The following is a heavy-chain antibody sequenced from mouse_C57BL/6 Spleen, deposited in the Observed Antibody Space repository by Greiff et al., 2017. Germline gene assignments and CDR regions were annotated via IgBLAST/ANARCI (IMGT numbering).Heavy chain of an antibody. J-gene: IGHJ2*01. CDR1: GYAFSSDW. D-gene: IGHD1-1*01. CDR3: AREDYYGSYYLDY. V-gene: IGHV1-80*01. Sequence: QVQLQPSGAELVKPGASVKISCKASGYAFSSDWQNWVKQRPGKGLERIGKMYPGDGDTNYNGKFKGKATLTADKSSSTADMQLSSLTSEDSSVYFCAREDYYGSYYLDYWGQGTTLTVSS. CDR2: MYPGDGDT.